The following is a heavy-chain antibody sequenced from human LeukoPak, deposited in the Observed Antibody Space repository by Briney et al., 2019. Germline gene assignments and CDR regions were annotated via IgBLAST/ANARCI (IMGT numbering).Heavy chain of an antibody. Sequence: GGSLRLSCAASGFTFSSYAMNWVRQAPGKGLEWVSTISASGGSTYYADSVKGRFTISRDNSKSTLYLQMNSLRAEDTAVYYCARSPITSGSLYYSDYWGQGTLVTVSS. J-gene: IGHJ4*02. CDR2: ISASGGST. V-gene: IGHV3-23*01. CDR3: ARSPITSGSLYYSDY. D-gene: IGHD3-16*01. CDR1: GFTFSSYA.